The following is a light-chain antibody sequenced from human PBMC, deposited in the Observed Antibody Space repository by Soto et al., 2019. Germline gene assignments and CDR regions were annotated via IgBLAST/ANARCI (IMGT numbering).Light chain of an antibody. CDR1: TSNVGNNA. CDR3: AAWDDSLNVVL. V-gene: IGLV1-36*01. CDR2: FDD. Sequence: QSVLTQPPSVSEAPRQRVSISCSGNTSNVGNNAVNWYQQLPGKTPKLLIYFDDLVPSGVSHRFSGSKSGTSASLAISGLQSDDEADYYCAAWDDSLNVVLFGGGTKLTVL. J-gene: IGLJ3*02.